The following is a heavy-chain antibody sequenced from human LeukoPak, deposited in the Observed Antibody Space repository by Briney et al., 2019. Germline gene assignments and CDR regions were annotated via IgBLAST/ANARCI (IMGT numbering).Heavy chain of an antibody. D-gene: IGHD1-26*01. CDR2: ISYDGSNK. J-gene: IGHJ1*01. CDR1: GFTFSSYA. CDR3: AKAPGAKEPAEYFQH. Sequence: GGSLRLSCAASGFTFSSYAMHWVRQAPGKGLEWVAVISYDGSNKYYADSVKGRFTISRDNSKNTLYLQMNSLRAEDTAVYYCAKAPGAKEPAEYFQHWGQGTLVTVSS. V-gene: IGHV3-30-3*01.